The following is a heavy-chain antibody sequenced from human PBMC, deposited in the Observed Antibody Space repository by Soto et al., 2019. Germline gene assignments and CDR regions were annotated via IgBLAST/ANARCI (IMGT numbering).Heavy chain of an antibody. Sequence: QVQLVQSGAEAKKPGASVRVSCKASGYTFTNYGLSWVRQAPGQGLEWMAWISVDNGKTNYAQKFECRVTVITDISSNTAGMDSGGLRSDAASVYYGWRVERRWPSADAMVTVTHNYSGMGVWGQGTKVSVYS. CDR2: ISVDNGKT. CDR3: WRVERRWPSADAMVTVTHNYSGMGV. D-gene: IGHD1-26*01. V-gene: IGHV1-18*01. CDR1: GYTFTNYG. J-gene: IGHJ6*02.